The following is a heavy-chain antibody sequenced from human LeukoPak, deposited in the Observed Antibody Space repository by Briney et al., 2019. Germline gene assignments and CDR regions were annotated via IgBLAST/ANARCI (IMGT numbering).Heavy chain of an antibody. V-gene: IGHV3-23*01. Sequence: GGSLRLSCAASGFTFSSSGMSWVRHAPGKGLEWVSAISGSGGSTYYADSVKGRFTISRDNSKNTLYLQMNSLRAEDTAVYYCAKGSYAFDIWGQGTMVTVSS. CDR1: GFTFSSSG. D-gene: IGHD3-10*01. CDR3: AKGSYAFDI. J-gene: IGHJ3*02. CDR2: ISGSGGST.